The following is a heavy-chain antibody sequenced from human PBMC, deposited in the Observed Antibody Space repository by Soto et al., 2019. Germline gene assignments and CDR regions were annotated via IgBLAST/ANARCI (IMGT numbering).Heavy chain of an antibody. J-gene: IGHJ4*02. CDR2: ISYDGSNK. CDR3: ARGDSGIAVAGTLY. Sequence: QVQLVESGGGVVQPGRSLRLSCAASGFTFSSCAMHWVRQAPGKGLEWVAVISYDGSNKYYADSVKGRFTISRDNSKNTLYLQMNSLRAEDTAVYYCARGDSGIAVAGTLYWGQGTRVTVSS. D-gene: IGHD6-19*01. V-gene: IGHV3-30-3*01. CDR1: GFTFSSCA.